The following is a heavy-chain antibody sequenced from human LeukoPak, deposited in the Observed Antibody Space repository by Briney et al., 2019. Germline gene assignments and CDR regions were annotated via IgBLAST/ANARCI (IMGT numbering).Heavy chain of an antibody. CDR1: GFTFTNYA. D-gene: IGHD1-26*01. Sequence: PGGSLRLPCAASGFTFTNYAMTWVRQAPGKGLEWVSTIYGSGDGTYYADSVKGRFTISRDNSKNTLYVQMNSLRAEDTAVYYCAKGHAPSGSYADYWGQGTLVTVSS. V-gene: IGHV3-23*01. CDR2: IYGSGDGT. J-gene: IGHJ4*02. CDR3: AKGHAPSGSYADY.